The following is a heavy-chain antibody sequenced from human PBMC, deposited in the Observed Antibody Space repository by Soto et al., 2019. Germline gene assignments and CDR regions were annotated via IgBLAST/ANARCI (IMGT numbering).Heavy chain of an antibody. Sequence: GGSLRLSCAASGFSFSSHWMNWVRQAPGKGPEWVANIKEDGSEKDYADSVKGRFTISRDNAKNSLYLQMNSLRAEDTGLYYCARAGASCYCSDYWGQGTLVTV. V-gene: IGHV3-7*01. CDR3: ARAGASCYCSDY. CDR1: GFSFSSHW. D-gene: IGHD2-2*01. CDR2: IKEDGSEK. J-gene: IGHJ4*02.